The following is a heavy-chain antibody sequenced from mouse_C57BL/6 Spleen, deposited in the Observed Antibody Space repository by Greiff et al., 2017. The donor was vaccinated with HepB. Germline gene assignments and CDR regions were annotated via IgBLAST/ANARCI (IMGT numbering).Heavy chain of an antibody. D-gene: IGHD1-1*01. V-gene: IGHV1-26*01. CDR1: GYTFTDYY. J-gene: IGHJ1*03. Sequence: VQLQQSGPELVKPGASVKISCKASGYTFTDYYMNWVKQSHGKSLEWIGDINPNNGGTSYNQKFKGKATLTVDKSSSTAYMELRSLTSEDSAVYYCAREASTVGYFDVWGTGTTVTVSS. CDR3: AREASTVGYFDV. CDR2: INPNNGGT.